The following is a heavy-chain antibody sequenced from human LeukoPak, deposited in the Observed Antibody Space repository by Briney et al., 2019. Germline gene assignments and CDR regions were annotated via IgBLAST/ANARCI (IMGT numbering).Heavy chain of an antibody. CDR3: TRVDNSSYYYYYYMDV. D-gene: IGHD2/OR15-2a*01. V-gene: IGHV4-59*01. CDR1: GGSISSYY. CDR2: IYYSGST. J-gene: IGHJ6*03. Sequence: PSETLSLTCTVSGGSISSYYWSWIRQPPGKGLEWIGYIYYSGSTNYNPSLKSRVTISVDTSKNQFSLKLSSVTAADTAVYYWTRVDNSSYYYYYYMDVWGKGTTVTVSS.